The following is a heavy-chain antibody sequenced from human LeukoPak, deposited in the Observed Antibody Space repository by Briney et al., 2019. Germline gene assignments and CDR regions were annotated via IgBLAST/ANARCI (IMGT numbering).Heavy chain of an antibody. CDR1: GGTFSSYA. D-gene: IGHD2-2*01. J-gene: IGHJ4*02. CDR3: ARAPFRSCSSTSCYFDY. CDR2: LIPIFGTA. Sequence: GASVKVSCKASGGTFSSYAISWVRQAPGQGLEWMGGLIPIFGTANYAQKFQGRVTITADKSTSTAYMELSSLRSEDTAVYYCARAPFRSCSSTSCYFDYWGQGTLVTVSS. V-gene: IGHV1-69*06.